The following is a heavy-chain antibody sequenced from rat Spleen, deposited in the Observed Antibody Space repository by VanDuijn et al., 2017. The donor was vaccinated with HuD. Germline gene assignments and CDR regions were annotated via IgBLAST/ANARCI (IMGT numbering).Heavy chain of an antibody. CDR3: ARHHYDGYYHGPVFGVMDA. Sequence: EVQLVESGGGLVQPGRSLKLSCVASGFTFNNYWMTWIRQAPGKGLEWVASISSGGGGTYYPDSVKGRFTISRDNAKSTLYLQMDSLRSEDTASYYCARHHYDGYYHGPVFGVMDAWGQGASVSVSS. V-gene: IGHV5-31*01. J-gene: IGHJ4*01. D-gene: IGHD1-12*03. CDR1: GFTFNNYW. CDR2: ISSGGGGT.